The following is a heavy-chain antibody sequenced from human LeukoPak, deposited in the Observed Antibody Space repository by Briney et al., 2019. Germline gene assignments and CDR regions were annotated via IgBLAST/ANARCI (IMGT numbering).Heavy chain of an antibody. J-gene: IGHJ5*02. D-gene: IGHD3-10*01. CDR2: IKQDGSEK. CDR3: ARDKPDYYGSGSSNWFDP. CDR1: GFTFSSYW. Sequence: GGSLRLSYAASGFTFSSYWMSWVRQAPGKGLEWVANIKQDGSEKYYVDSVKGRFTISRDNAKNSLYLQMNSLRAEDTAVYYCARDKPDYYGSGSSNWFDPWGQGTLVTVSS. V-gene: IGHV3-7*03.